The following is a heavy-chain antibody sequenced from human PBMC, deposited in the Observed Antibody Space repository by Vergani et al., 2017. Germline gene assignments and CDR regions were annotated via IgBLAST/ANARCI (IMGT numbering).Heavy chain of an antibody. Sequence: QVQLQQWGAGLLKPSETLSLTCAVYGGSFSGYYWSWIRQPPGKGLEWIGYIYTSGSTNSNPSLKSRVTISVDTSKNQFSLKRSSVTAADPAVYYCAREGVGAVATLRYNWFDPWGQGTLVTVSS. D-gene: IGHD6-19*01. CDR2: IYTSGST. CDR1: GGSFSGYY. CDR3: AREGVGAVATLRYNWFDP. V-gene: IGHV4-34*01. J-gene: IGHJ5*02.